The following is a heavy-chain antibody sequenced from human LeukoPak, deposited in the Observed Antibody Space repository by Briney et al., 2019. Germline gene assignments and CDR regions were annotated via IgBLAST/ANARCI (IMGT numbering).Heavy chain of an antibody. Sequence: SETLSPTCTVSGGSISSGDYYWSWIRQPPGKGLEWIGYIYYSGSTYYNPSLKSRVTISVDTSKNQYSLKLSSVTAADTAVYYCARVKIGRITKNPFDYWGQGTLVTVSS. D-gene: IGHD3-10*01. J-gene: IGHJ4*02. V-gene: IGHV4-30-4*01. CDR3: ARVKIGRITKNPFDY. CDR1: GGSISSGDYY. CDR2: IYYSGST.